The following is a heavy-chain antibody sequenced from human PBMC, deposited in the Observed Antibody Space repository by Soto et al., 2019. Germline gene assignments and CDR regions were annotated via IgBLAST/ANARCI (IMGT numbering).Heavy chain of an antibody. J-gene: IGHJ6*02. CDR1: GYTFTSYG. CDR2: ISAYNGNT. V-gene: IGHV1-18*01. D-gene: IGHD6-6*01. Sequence: QVQLVQSGAEVKKPGASVKVSCKASGYTFTSYGISWVRQAPGQGLERMGWISAYNGNTNYAQKLQGRVTMTTDTSTSTAYMELRSLRSDDTAVYYCARRRQLVQDDYYYYGMDVWGQGTTVTVSS. CDR3: ARRRQLVQDDYYYYGMDV.